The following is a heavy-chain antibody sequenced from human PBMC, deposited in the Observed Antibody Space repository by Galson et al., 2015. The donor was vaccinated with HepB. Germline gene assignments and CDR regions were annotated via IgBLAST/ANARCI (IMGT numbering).Heavy chain of an antibody. Sequence: SLRLPCAASGFTFSTYAMHWVRQAPGKGLEWVAVISHDGSNKYYADSVKGRFTISRDNSKNTLYLQMNSLRAEDTAVYYCARSATDVYCSGGSCYGSSAFDIWGQGTMVTVSS. V-gene: IGHV3-30-3*01. CDR1: GFTFSTYA. CDR2: ISHDGSNK. J-gene: IGHJ3*02. D-gene: IGHD2-15*01. CDR3: ARSATDVYCSGGSCYGSSAFDI.